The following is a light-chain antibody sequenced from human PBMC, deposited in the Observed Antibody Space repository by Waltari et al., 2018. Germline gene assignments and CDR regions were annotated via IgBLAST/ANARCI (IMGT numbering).Light chain of an antibody. Sequence: DIQMTQSPSSLSASVGDRVTLTCQASQDISNYLNWYQHKPGKAPKLLIYDASNLETGVPSRFSGSGSETDFTFTISSLQPEDIATYYCQQYDNLPFTFGPGTKVHIK. CDR2: DAS. V-gene: IGKV1-33*01. CDR3: QQYDNLPFT. J-gene: IGKJ3*01. CDR1: QDISNY.